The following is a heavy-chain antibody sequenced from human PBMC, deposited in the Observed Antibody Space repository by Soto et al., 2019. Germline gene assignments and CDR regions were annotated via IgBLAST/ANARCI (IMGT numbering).Heavy chain of an antibody. Sequence: QVQLVRSGAEVKKPGSSVKVSCKASGGTFSSYAISWVRQAPGQGLEWMGVIIPIFGTANYAQKFQGRVTITADESTSTAYMELSSLRSEDTAVYYCARPVIVATNILNGMDVWGQGTTVTVSS. CDR1: GGTFSSYA. D-gene: IGHD5-12*01. V-gene: IGHV1-69*01. CDR2: IIPIFGTA. CDR3: ARPVIVATNILNGMDV. J-gene: IGHJ6*02.